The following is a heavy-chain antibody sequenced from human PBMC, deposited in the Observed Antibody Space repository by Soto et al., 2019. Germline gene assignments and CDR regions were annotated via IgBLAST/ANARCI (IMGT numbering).Heavy chain of an antibody. CDR2: IIPIFGIA. CDR1: GGTFSSYA. D-gene: IGHD4-17*01. J-gene: IGHJ6*02. V-gene: IGHV1-69*13. Sequence: SVKVSCKASGGTFSSYAISWVRQAPGQGLEWMGGIIPIFGIANYAQKFQGRVTITADESTSTAYMELSSLRSEDTAVYYCARDHDDYGDYGRGYYYYGMDVWGQGTTVTVSS. CDR3: ARDHDDYGDYGRGYYYYGMDV.